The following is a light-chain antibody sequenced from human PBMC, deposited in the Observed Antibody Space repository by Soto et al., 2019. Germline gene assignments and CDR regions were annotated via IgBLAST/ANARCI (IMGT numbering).Light chain of an antibody. CDR2: GAS. CDR1: QSISSN. CDR3: QQYSIWPYT. V-gene: IGKV3-15*01. Sequence: EIVMTQSPATLSVSPGERATLSCRASQSISSNLAWYQQKPGQAPRLLIYGASTRATGIPARFSGSGSGTEFTLTTSSLQSEDVAVYYCQQYSIWPYTFGQGTKLEIK. J-gene: IGKJ2*01.